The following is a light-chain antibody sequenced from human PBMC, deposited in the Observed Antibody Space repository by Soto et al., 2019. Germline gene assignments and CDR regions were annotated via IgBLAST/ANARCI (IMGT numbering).Light chain of an antibody. CDR1: QSLAXXDGNTY. CDR2: KVS. Sequence: EVVMTQSPLSXXXXLXXPASXSCRSXQSLAXXDGNTYLSWFQQRPGQSPRRLIYKVSNRESGVPDRFSGSGSGTDFTLKISRVEAEDVGVYXXXQGXXWPPYTFGQGTKLEIK. CDR3: XQGXXWPPYT. V-gene: IGKV2-30*01. J-gene: IGKJ2*01.